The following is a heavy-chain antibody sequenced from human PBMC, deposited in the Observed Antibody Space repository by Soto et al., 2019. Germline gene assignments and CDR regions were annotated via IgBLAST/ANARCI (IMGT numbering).Heavy chain of an antibody. J-gene: IGHJ4*02. D-gene: IGHD4-17*01. CDR2: IYYSGST. Sequence: PSETLSLTCTVSGGSISSYYWSWIRQPPGKGLEWIGYIYYSGSTNYNPSLKSRVTISVDTSKNQFSLKLSSVTAADTAVYYCARHEDKSVTPYYFDYWGQGTLVTVSS. CDR3: ARHEDKSVTPYYFDY. V-gene: IGHV4-59*08. CDR1: GGSISSYY.